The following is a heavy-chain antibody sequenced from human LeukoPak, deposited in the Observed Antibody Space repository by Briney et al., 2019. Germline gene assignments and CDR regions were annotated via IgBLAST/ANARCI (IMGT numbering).Heavy chain of an antibody. Sequence: ASVKVSCKASGYTFTDYYIHWVRQAPGQGLEWMGWINPNSSATNYPQKFQGRATMTIDTSSSTAYLELSRLRSDDTAVYFCARVLTDGYNNGNVQHWGQGTLVTVSS. CDR1: GYTFTDYY. D-gene: IGHD5-24*01. CDR2: INPNSSAT. V-gene: IGHV1-2*02. J-gene: IGHJ1*01. CDR3: ARVLTDGYNNGNVQH.